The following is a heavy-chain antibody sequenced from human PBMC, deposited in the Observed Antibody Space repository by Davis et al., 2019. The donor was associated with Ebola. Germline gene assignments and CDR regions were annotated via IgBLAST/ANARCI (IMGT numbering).Heavy chain of an antibody. CDR1: GYTFTNYW. CDR2: IDPSDSYT. Sequence: GESLKISCKGSGYTFTNYWISWVRRMPGKGLEWMGRIDPSDSYTNYSPSFKGHVTFSVDKSISTANLQWSSLKASDTAMYYCARLRGGYSPRSNWFDPWGQGTLVTVSS. CDR3: ARLRGGYSPRSNWFDP. V-gene: IGHV5-10-1*01. J-gene: IGHJ5*02. D-gene: IGHD3-22*01.